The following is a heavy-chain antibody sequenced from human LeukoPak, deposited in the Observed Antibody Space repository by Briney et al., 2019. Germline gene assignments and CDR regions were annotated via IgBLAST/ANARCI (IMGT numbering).Heavy chain of an antibody. CDR3: ARGAVVVPAAILSRYYYGMDV. CDR2: IYYSGST. D-gene: IGHD2-2*02. V-gene: IGHV4-59*01. Sequence: PSETLSLTCTVSGGSISSYYWSWIRQPPGKGLEWIGYIYYSGSTNYNPSLKSRVTISVDTSKNQFSLKLSSVTAADTAAYYCARGAVVVPAAILSRYYYGMDVWGQGTTVTVSS. CDR1: GGSISSYY. J-gene: IGHJ6*02.